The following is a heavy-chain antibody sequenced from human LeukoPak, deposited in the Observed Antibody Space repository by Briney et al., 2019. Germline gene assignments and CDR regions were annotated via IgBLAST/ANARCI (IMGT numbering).Heavy chain of an antibody. CDR3: ARTLVTGTAKGWLDP. V-gene: IGHV4-59*04. CDR1: GFTFSSYA. D-gene: IGHD6-19*01. CDR2: IYYTGST. Sequence: GSLRLSCAASGFTFSSYAMSWVRQAPGKGLEWIGNIYYTGSTYYNPSLKSRVTISVDTSKNQFSLKLSSVTAADTAVYYCARTLVTGTAKGWLDPWGQGTLVTVSS. J-gene: IGHJ5*02.